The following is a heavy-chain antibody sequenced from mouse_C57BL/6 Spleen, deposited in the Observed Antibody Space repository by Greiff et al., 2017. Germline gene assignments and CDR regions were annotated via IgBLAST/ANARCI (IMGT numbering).Heavy chain of an antibody. CDR3: ARGDYYRDYFDY. CDR2: INPSNGGP. CDR1: GYTFTSYW. V-gene: IGHV1-53*01. J-gene: IGHJ2*01. Sequence: QVQLQQPGTELVKPGASVKLSCKASGYTFTSYWMHWVKQRPGQGLEWIGNINPSNGGPNYNEKFKSKATLTVDKSSSTAYMQLSSLTSEDSAVYYCARGDYYRDYFDYWGQGTTLTVSS. D-gene: IGHD1-1*01.